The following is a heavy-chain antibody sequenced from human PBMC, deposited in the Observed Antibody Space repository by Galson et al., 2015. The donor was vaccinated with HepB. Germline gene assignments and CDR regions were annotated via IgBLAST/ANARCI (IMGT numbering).Heavy chain of an antibody. CDR1: GYTFTSYG. CDR3: ARDIPGGSGSLYYSYSGMDV. J-gene: IGHJ6*02. D-gene: IGHD1-26*01. V-gene: IGHV1-18*04. Sequence: SVKVSCKASGYTFTSYGISWVRQAPGQGLEWMGWISAYNGNTNYAQKLQGRVTMTTDTSTSTAYMELRSLRSDDTAVYYCARDIPGGSGSLYYSYSGMDVWGQGTTVTVSS. CDR2: ISAYNGNT.